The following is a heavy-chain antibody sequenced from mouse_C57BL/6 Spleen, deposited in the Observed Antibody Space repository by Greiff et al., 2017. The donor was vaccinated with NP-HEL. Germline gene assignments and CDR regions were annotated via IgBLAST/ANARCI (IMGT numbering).Heavy chain of an antibody. V-gene: IGHV5-4*03. Sequence: EVNLVESGGGLVKPGGSLKLSCAASGFTFSSYAMSWVRQTPEKRLEWVATISDGGSYTYYPDNVKARFTISRDNAKNNLYLQMSHLKSEDTAMYYCARSDSSGYWFAYWGQGTLVTVSA. J-gene: IGHJ3*01. CDR2: ISDGGSYT. D-gene: IGHD3-2*02. CDR1: GFTFSSYA. CDR3: ARSDSSGYWFAY.